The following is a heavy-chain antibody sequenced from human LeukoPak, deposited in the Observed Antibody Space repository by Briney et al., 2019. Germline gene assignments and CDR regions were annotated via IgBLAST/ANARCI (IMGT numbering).Heavy chain of an antibody. J-gene: IGHJ4*02. CDR3: TRQYDILTGYPGWYFDY. Sequence: GSLRRSFAASGFTFSGSAMHWVRQASGKGLEWVGRIRSKANSYATAYAASVKGRFTISRDDSKNTAYLQMNSLKTEDTAVYYCTRQYDILTGYPGWYFDYWGQGTLVTVSS. D-gene: IGHD3-9*01. CDR2: IRSKANSYAT. V-gene: IGHV3-73*01. CDR1: GFTFSGSA.